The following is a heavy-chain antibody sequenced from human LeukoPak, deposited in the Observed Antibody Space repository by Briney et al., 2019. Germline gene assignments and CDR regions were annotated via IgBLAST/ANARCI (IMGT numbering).Heavy chain of an antibody. V-gene: IGHV1-69*05. J-gene: IGHJ6*03. CDR3: ARASHIATYYYYYYMDV. CDR1: GGTFSSYA. CDR2: IIPIFGTA. Sequence: GASVKVSFKASGGTFSSYAISWVRQAPGQGLEWMGGIIPIFGTANYAQKFQGRVTITTDESTSTAYMELSSLRSEDTAVYYCARASHIATYYYYYYMDVWGKGTTVTVSS. D-gene: IGHD2-21*01.